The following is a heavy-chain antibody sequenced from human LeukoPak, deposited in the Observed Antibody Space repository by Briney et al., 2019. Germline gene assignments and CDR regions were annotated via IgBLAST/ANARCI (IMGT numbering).Heavy chain of an antibody. Sequence: ASVKVSCKASGYTFTSYGISWVRQAPGQGLEWMGWISAYNGNTNYAQKLQGRVTMTTDTSTSTAYMELRSLRSDDTAVYYCARGRNSDYYYDSSGPDYWGQGTLVTVSS. D-gene: IGHD3-22*01. V-gene: IGHV1-18*01. CDR3: ARGRNSDYYYDSSGPDY. CDR2: ISAYNGNT. J-gene: IGHJ4*02. CDR1: GYTFTSYG.